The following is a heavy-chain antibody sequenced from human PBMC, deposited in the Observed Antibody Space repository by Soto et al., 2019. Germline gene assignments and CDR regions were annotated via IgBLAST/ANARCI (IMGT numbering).Heavy chain of an antibody. Sequence: QLRESGPGLVKPSGTLSLTCFVSGASISSTYWWSWVRQTPGKRLEWIGQIYHTGTTSYNPSLKNRVTISLDKSKNQFSLRLTSMTATDTAVYYCATLPPRIVVVMTDLPTCGQGTLVTVSS. V-gene: IGHV4-4*02. CDR1: GASISSTYW. J-gene: IGHJ5*02. D-gene: IGHD2-15*01. CDR2: IYHTGTT. CDR3: ATLPPRIVVVMTDLPT.